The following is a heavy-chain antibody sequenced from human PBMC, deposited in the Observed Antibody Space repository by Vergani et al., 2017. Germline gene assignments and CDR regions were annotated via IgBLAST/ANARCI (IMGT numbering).Heavy chain of an antibody. CDR3: ARDHCTNGVCNFDY. V-gene: IGHV4-39*07. Sequence: QLQLQESGPGLVKPSETLSLTCTVSGGSISSSSYYWGWIRQPPGKGLEWIGSIYYSGSTNYYPSLKSRVTISVDTSKNQFSLKLSSVTAADTAVYYCARDHCTNGVCNFDYWGQGTLVTVSS. D-gene: IGHD2-8*01. J-gene: IGHJ4*02. CDR1: GGSISSSSYY. CDR2: IYYSGST.